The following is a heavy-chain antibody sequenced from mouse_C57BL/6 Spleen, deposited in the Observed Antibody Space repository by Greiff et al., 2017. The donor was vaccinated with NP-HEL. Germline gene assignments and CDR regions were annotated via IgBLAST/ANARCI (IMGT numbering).Heavy chain of an antibody. Sequence: VQLQQSGAELVKPGASAKMSCKASGYTFTSYWITWVKQRPGQGLEWIGDIYPGSGSTNYNEKFKSKATLTVDTSSSTAYMQLSSLTSEDSAVYDCARSGGYDEFAYWGQGTLVTVSA. D-gene: IGHD2-2*01. V-gene: IGHV1-55*01. CDR2: IYPGSGST. CDR1: GYTFTSYW. J-gene: IGHJ3*01. CDR3: ARSGGYDEFAY.